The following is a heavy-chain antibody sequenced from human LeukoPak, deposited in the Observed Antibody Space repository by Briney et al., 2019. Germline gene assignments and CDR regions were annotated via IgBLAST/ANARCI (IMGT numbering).Heavy chain of an antibody. CDR3: ARSGDRLGELSFGY. CDR2: IYYSGST. CDR1: GGSISSGGYY. D-gene: IGHD3-16*02. J-gene: IGHJ4*02. Sequence: ASETLSLTCTVSGGSISSGGYYWSWIRQHPGKGLEWIGYIYYSGSTYYNPPLKSRVTISVDTSKNQFSLKLSSVTAADTAVYYCARSGDRLGELSFGYWGQGTLVTVSS. V-gene: IGHV4-31*03.